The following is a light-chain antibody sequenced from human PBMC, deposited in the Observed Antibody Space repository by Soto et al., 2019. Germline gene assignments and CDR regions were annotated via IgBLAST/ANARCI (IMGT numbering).Light chain of an antibody. J-gene: IGKJ5*01. V-gene: IGKV1-39*01. CDR3: QQSYSSSIT. CDR2: AAS. Sequence: DIQMTQSPSSLSASVGDRVTMTCRASQTISTYLNWYQQKPGKAPEALIYAASNLESGVPARFSGSGSGTDCTLTISSLQPEDVATYYCQQSYSSSITFGQGTRLELK. CDR1: QTISTY.